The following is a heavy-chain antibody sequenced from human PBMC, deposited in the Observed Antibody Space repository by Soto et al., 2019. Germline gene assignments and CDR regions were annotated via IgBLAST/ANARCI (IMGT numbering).Heavy chain of an antibody. D-gene: IGHD5-18*01. V-gene: IGHV3-74*01. CDR3: ARVRPGYSYGGITGYHYYMDV. CDR2: INTDGSST. Sequence: GGSLRLSCAASGFTFSSYWMRWVRQGPGKGLVWVSRINTDGSSTNYADSVKGRFTISRDNAKNTLYLQMNSVRAEDTALYYCARVRPGYSYGGITGYHYYMDVWGKGTTVTVSS. J-gene: IGHJ6*03. CDR1: GFTFSSYW.